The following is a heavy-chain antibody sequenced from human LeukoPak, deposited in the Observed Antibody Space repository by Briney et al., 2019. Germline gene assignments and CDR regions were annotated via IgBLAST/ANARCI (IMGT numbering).Heavy chain of an antibody. J-gene: IGHJ4*02. CDR2: INHSGST. CDR1: GGSFSGYY. D-gene: IGHD3-16*02. CDR3: ARGGYYDYVWGSYRPIDY. Sequence: SETLSLTCAVYGGSFSGYYWSWIRQPPGKGLEWIGEINHSGSTNYNPSLKSRVTISVDTSKNQFSLKLSSVTAADTAVYYCARGGYYDYVWGSYRPIDYWSQGTLVTVSS. V-gene: IGHV4-34*01.